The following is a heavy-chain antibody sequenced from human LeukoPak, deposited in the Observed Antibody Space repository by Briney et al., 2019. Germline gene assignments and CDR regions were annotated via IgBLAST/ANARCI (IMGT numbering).Heavy chain of an antibody. CDR2: FSGSGGST. CDR1: GFTFSSYA. CDR3: ARDRGVDTAMVNWFDP. D-gene: IGHD5-18*01. V-gene: IGHV3-23*01. Sequence: GGSLRLSCAASGFTFSSYAMSWVRQAPGKGLEWVSAFSGSGGSTYYADSGKGRFTIYRDNSKNTLYLQMNSLRAEDTAVYYCARDRGVDTAMVNWFDPWGQGTLVTVSS. J-gene: IGHJ5*02.